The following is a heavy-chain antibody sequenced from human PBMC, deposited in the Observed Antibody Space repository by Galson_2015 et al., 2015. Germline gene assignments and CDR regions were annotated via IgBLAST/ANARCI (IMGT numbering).Heavy chain of an antibody. CDR1: GFTVSSNY. D-gene: IGHD6-13*01. Sequence: SLRLSCAASGFTVSSNYMSWVRQAPGKGLEWVAVISYDGSNKYYADSVKGRFTISRDNSKNTLYLQMNSLRAEDTAVYYCAKDQIAAAGRVQYYYYGMDVWGQGTTVTVSS. CDR2: ISYDGSNK. CDR3: AKDQIAAAGRVQYYYYGMDV. V-gene: IGHV3-30*18. J-gene: IGHJ6*02.